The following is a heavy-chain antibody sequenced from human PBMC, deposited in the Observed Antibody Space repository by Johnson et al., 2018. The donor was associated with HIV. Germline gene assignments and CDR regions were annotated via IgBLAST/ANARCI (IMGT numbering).Heavy chain of an antibody. CDR2: LNWNSGSI. V-gene: IGHV3-20*04. CDR3: AKDIEDSPGCAFDI. CDR1: GFTFDDYG. Sequence: VQLVESGGGVVRPGGSLRLSCAASGFTFDDYGMSWVRQAPGKGLEWVSGLNWNSGSIGYADSVKGRFTISRDNAKNSLYLQMNSLRAEDTAVYYGAKDIEDSPGCAFDIWGQGTMVTVSS. J-gene: IGHJ3*02. D-gene: IGHD6-6*01.